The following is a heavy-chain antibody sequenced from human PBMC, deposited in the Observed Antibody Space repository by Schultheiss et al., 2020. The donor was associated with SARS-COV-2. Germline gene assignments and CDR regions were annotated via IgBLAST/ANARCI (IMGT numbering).Heavy chain of an antibody. CDR2: IIPIFGTA. CDR3: ARVAAMKPLSPYYYYYGMDV. Sequence: SVKVSCKASGGTFSSYAISWVRQAPGQGLEWMGGIIPIFGTANYAQKFQERVTITRDMSTSTAYMELSSLRSEDTAVYYCARVAAMKPLSPYYYYYGMDVWGQGTTVTVSS. J-gene: IGHJ6*02. D-gene: IGHD2-15*01. V-gene: IGHV1-69*05. CDR1: GGTFSSYA.